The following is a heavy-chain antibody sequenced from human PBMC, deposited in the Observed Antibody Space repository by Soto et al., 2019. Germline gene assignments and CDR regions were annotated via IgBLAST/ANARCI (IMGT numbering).Heavy chain of an antibody. J-gene: IGHJ6*02. CDR1: GFTFSHYG. CDR3: VSDETQLERRPSYGKDV. V-gene: IGHV3-33*01. D-gene: IGHD1-1*01. Sequence: QMQLEESGGGVVQPGRSLRPSCVASGFTFSHYGMHWVRQAPGKGLEWVAVIWHHGGNKYYADSVKGRFTISRDNARNTLYLQMDSLRGEDTGVYYCVSDETQLERRPSYGKDVWGRGTTVIVSS. CDR2: IWHHGGNK.